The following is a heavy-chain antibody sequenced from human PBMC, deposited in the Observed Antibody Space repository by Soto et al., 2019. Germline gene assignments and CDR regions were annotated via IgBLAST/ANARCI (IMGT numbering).Heavy chain of an antibody. CDR3: ARDGAITIFGVVIPARYYGTDV. D-gene: IGHD3-3*01. J-gene: IGHJ6*02. CDR2: IIPIFGTA. V-gene: IGHV1-69*06. CDR1: GGTFSSYA. Sequence: ASVKVSWKDSGGTFSSYAISWVRQAPGQGLEWMGGIIPIFGTANYAQKFQGRVTITADKSTSTAYMELSSLRSEDTAVYYCARDGAITIFGVVIPARYYGTDVWGQGTTVTVS.